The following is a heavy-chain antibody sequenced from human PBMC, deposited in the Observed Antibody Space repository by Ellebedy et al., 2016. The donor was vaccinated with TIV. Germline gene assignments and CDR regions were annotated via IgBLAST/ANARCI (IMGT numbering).Heavy chain of an antibody. D-gene: IGHD6-13*01. Sequence: PGGSLRLSCVASGFTFRGYAMSWVRQAPGKGLVWVSRVNSDGSSTTYADSVKGRFTISRDNAKHTLYLQMNSLRGEDTAVYYCVSSSPVIDYWGQGTLVTVSS. CDR3: VSSSPVIDY. CDR2: VNSDGSST. J-gene: IGHJ4*02. CDR1: GFTFRGYA. V-gene: IGHV3-74*01.